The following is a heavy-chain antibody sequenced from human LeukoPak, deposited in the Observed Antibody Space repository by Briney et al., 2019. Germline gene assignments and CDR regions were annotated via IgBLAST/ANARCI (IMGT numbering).Heavy chain of an antibody. CDR1: GFTVSSNY. D-gene: IGHD1-26*01. V-gene: IGHV3-7*04. CDR2: IKPDGTER. J-gene: IGHJ4*02. Sequence: GGSLRLSCAASGFTVSSNYMSWVRQAPGRELEWVANIKPDGTERYYVDSVKGRFTVSRDNAKNSLYLEMNSLRVEDTAVFYCARVRGSYYYDFDSWGQGTLVTVSS. CDR3: ARVRGSYYYDFDS.